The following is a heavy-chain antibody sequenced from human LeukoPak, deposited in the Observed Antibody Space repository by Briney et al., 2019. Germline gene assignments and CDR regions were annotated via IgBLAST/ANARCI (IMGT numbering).Heavy chain of an antibody. V-gene: IGHV6-1*01. Sequence: SQTLSLTCAISGDSVSSNSAAWNWIRQSPSRGLEWLGRTYYRSKWYNDYAVSVKSRITINPDTSKNQFSLQLNSVTPEDTAVYYCARELIPMVRGVSGLHSRFDPWGQGTLVTVSS. CDR1: GDSVSSNSAA. CDR3: ARELIPMVRGVSGLHSRFDP. D-gene: IGHD3-10*01. CDR2: TYYRSKWYN. J-gene: IGHJ5*02.